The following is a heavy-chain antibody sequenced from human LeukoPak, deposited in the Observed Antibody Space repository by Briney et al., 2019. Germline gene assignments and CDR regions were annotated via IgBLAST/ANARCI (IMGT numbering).Heavy chain of an antibody. CDR1: GFSFSSYA. J-gene: IGHJ4*02. D-gene: IGHD2-21*02. CDR3: AKVKSVTQYYFDY. V-gene: IGHV3-23*01. CDR2: ISGSGGST. Sequence: GGSLRLSCAASGFSFSSYAMSWVRQAPGKGLEWVSAISGSGGSTYYADSVKGRFTISRDNSKNTLYLQMNSLRAEDTAVYYCAKVKSVTQYYFDYWGQGTLVTVSS.